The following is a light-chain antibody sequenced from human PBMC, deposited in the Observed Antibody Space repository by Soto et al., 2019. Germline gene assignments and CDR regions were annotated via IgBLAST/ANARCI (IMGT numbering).Light chain of an antibody. CDR3: QQYGSSRRT. Sequence: EIVLTQSPGTLSLSPGARATLSCRASQSVSSSYLAWYQQKPGQAPRLLIYGASSRATGIPDRFSGSGSGTDFTLTISRLEPEDFAVYYCQQYGSSRRTFGQGTKGDIK. CDR2: GAS. V-gene: IGKV3-20*01. CDR1: QSVSSSY. J-gene: IGKJ1*01.